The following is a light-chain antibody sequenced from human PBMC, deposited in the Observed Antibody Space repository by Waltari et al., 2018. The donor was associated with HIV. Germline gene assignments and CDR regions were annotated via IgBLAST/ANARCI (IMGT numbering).Light chain of an antibody. CDR3: AVWGDSLNGPV. CDR2: SNK. Sequence: QSVLTQPPSASGTPGQRVTISCSGSSSNIGSNPVNWYQQLPGTAPKLLIYSNKQRPSGVPDRFSGSKSGTSASLAISGLQSEDEADYYCAVWGDSLNGPVFGGGTKLTVL. J-gene: IGLJ2*01. CDR1: SSNIGSNP. V-gene: IGLV1-44*01.